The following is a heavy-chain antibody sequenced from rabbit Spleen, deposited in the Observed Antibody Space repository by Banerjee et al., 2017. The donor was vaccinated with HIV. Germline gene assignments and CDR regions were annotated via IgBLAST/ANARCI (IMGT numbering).Heavy chain of an antibody. CDR3: ARAIVPWLGLTRLDL. CDR1: GFSFSSGYY. J-gene: IGHJ3*01. D-gene: IGHD4-1*01. Sequence: QQLVESGGGLVKPGASLTLTCKASGFSFSSGYYMSWVRQAPGKGLEWIGCIGTGSGTTYYASWAKGRFTISKTSSTTVTLQMTRLTAADTATYFCARAIVPWLGLTRLDLWGPGTLVTVS. V-gene: IGHV1S40*01. CDR2: IGTGSGTT.